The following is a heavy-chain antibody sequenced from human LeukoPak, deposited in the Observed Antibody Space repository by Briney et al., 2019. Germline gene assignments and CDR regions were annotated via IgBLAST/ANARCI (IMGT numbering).Heavy chain of an antibody. Sequence: PGSSLTLFCAASGFTFYDYAMLWARQAPGKGLEWVSGISWNSGSIGYADSVKGRFTISRDNAKNSLYLQMNSLRAEDTALYYCAKGNSYYYYYMDVWGKGTTVTVSS. CDR2: ISWNSGSI. V-gene: IGHV3-9*01. CDR3: AKGNSYYYYYMDV. J-gene: IGHJ6*03. CDR1: GFTFYDYA.